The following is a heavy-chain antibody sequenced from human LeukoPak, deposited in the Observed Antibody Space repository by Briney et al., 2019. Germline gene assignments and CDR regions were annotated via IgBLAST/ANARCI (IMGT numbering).Heavy chain of an antibody. J-gene: IGHJ5*02. Sequence: GGSLRLSCAASGFTFSSYGMHWVRQAPGRGLEWVAVISYDGSNKYYADSVKGRFTISRDNSKNTLYLQMNSLRAEDTAVYCCAKDGNIVVVTYWFDPWGQGTLVTVSS. V-gene: IGHV3-30*18. CDR3: AKDGNIVVVTYWFDP. CDR2: ISYDGSNK. CDR1: GFTFSSYG. D-gene: IGHD2-21*02.